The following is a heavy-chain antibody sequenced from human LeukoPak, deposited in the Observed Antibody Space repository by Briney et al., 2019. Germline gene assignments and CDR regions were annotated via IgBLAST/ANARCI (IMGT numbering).Heavy chain of an antibody. CDR1: GYSFTSYW. Sequence: GESLKISCKGSGYSFTSYWISWVRQMPGKGLEWMGRIDPSDSYTNYRPSFQGHVPISADKSISTAYLQWSSLKASDTAMYYCASHPAPYYYGSGMFDYWGQGTLVTVSS. CDR2: IDPSDSYT. CDR3: ASHPAPYYYGSGMFDY. D-gene: IGHD3-10*01. J-gene: IGHJ4*02. V-gene: IGHV5-10-1*01.